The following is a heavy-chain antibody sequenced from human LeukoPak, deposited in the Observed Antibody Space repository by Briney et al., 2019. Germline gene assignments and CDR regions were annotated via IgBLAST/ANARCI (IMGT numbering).Heavy chain of an antibody. CDR3: ARVQQLPRLYYFDY. V-gene: IGHV4-39*07. CDR2: IYYTGST. CDR1: GGSIISSSYY. J-gene: IGHJ4*02. D-gene: IGHD6-13*01. Sequence: SSETLSLTCTVSGGSIISSSYYWGWIRQPPGKGLEWIGSIYYTGSTNYNPSLKSRVTISVDTSKNQFSLKLSSVTAADTAVYYCARVQQLPRLYYFDYWGQGTLVTVSS.